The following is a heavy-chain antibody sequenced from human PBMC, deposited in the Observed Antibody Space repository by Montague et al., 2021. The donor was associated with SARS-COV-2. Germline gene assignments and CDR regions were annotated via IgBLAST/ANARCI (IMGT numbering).Heavy chain of an antibody. J-gene: IGHJ6*02. CDR2: ISYDGSNK. CDR1: GFTFSSYA. V-gene: IGHV3-30-3*01. D-gene: IGHD2-15*01. CDR3: ARELGDYSHGAYGMDV. Sequence: SLRLSCAASGFTFSSYAMHWVRQAPGKGLEWVAVISYDGSNKYYADSVKGRFTISRDNAKNSLYLQMNSLRAEDTAVYYCARELGDYSHGAYGMDVWGQGTTVTVSS.